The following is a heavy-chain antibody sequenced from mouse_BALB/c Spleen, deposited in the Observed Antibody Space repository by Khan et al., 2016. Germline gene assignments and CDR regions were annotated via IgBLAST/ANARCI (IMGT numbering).Heavy chain of an antibody. Sequence: QVQLQQPGAELVKPGASVKLSCKATGYTFTSYWMHWVKQRPGQGLEWIGEIDPSDSYTNYNQKSKGKATLTVDKSSSTAYMQLSSLTSEDSAVXYCARGFYDYPFDYWGQGTTLTVSS. CDR2: IDPSDSYT. V-gene: IGHV1-69*02. J-gene: IGHJ2*01. CDR1: GYTFTSYW. D-gene: IGHD2-4*01. CDR3: ARGFYDYPFDY.